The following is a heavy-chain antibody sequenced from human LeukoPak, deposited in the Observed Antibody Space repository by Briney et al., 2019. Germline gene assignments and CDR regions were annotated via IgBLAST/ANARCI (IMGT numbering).Heavy chain of an antibody. J-gene: IGHJ5*02. D-gene: IGHD6-13*01. CDR1: GFTFNNYA. CDR2: ISYDGSSK. Sequence: QPGGSLRLSCAASGFTFNNYAMHWVRQAPGKGLEWVALISYDGSSKYYADSVKGRFTISRDNSKNTLYLQMHSLRGEDAAVYYCASGLDSSSWLNWFDPWGQGTLVTVSS. V-gene: IGHV3-30*04. CDR3: ASGLDSSSWLNWFDP.